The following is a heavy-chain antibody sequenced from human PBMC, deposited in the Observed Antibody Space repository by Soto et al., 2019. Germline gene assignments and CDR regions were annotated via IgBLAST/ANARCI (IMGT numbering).Heavy chain of an antibody. V-gene: IGHV4-30-4*01. D-gene: IGHD6-6*01. Sequence: SETLSLPCTVSGGSAISGDYYWSWIRLPPRKGLEWIGCMYYSGSTSYSPSLKSRVTISVDRSKNQFSLKVNSVTAADTAVYYCARGAAREHYYNYYGMDVWGQGTTVTVSS. CDR1: GGSAISGDYY. J-gene: IGHJ6*02. CDR3: ARGAAREHYYNYYGMDV. CDR2: MYYSGST.